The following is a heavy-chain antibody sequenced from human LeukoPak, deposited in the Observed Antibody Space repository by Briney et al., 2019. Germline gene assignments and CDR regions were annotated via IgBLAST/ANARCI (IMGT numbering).Heavy chain of an antibody. CDR2: IKQDGSEK. CDR3: ARESFAARWD. Sequence: GGSLRLSCAASGFTFSRYWMCWVRQAPGKGLEWVANIKQDGSEKDYVDSVKGRFTIFRDNAKNSLYLQMNSLTAEDTAVYYCARESFAARWDWGQGTLVTVSS. J-gene: IGHJ4*02. D-gene: IGHD6-6*01. CDR1: GFTFSRYW. V-gene: IGHV3-7*01.